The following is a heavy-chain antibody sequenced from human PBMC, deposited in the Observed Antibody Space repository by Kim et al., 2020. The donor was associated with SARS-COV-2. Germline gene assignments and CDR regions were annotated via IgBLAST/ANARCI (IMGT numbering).Heavy chain of an antibody. D-gene: IGHD5-18*01. V-gene: IGHV3-9*01. Sequence: SLRLSCAASGFTFGDYAMHWVRQAPGKGLEWVSGISWNSGSIGYADSVKGRFTISRDNAKNSLYLQMNSLRAEDTALYYCAKDGYSYGLYYFDYWGQGTLVTVSS. J-gene: IGHJ4*02. CDR2: ISWNSGSI. CDR1: GFTFGDYA. CDR3: AKDGYSYGLYYFDY.